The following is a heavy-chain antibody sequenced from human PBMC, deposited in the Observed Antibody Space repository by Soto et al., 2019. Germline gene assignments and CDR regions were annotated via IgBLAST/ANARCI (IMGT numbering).Heavy chain of an antibody. J-gene: IGHJ6*02. V-gene: IGHV4-31*03. CDR3: ARDKYYYGSGKEGMDV. Sequence: SXETLSLPFTVSGGSISSGSYYWGWIRQHPGKGLEWIGYIYYSGSTYYNPSLKSRVTISVDTSKNQFSLKLSSVTAADTAVYYCARDKYYYGSGKEGMDVWGQGTTVTVSS. CDR2: IYYSGST. D-gene: IGHD3-10*01. CDR1: GGSISSGSYY.